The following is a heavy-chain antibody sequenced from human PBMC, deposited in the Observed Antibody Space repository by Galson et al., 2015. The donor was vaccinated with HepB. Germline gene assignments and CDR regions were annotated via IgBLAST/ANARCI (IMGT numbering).Heavy chain of an antibody. D-gene: IGHD6-19*01. Sequence: SLRLSCAASGFTFSNYAMTWVRQAPGKGLEWVSTISGSGDNTYYADSVKGRFTISRDNSTNALFLQMNSLRAEDTAVYYCAKRGPFSIGWYLSTFDYWGQGALVTVSS. V-gene: IGHV3-23*01. CDR2: ISGSGDNT. CDR1: GFTFSNYA. J-gene: IGHJ4*02. CDR3: AKRGPFSIGWYLSTFDY.